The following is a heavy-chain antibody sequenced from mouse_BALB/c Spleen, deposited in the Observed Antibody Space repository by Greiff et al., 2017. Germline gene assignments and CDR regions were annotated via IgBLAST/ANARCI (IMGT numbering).Heavy chain of an antibody. V-gene: IGHV1-62-2*01. CDR3: ARHEDRGTFITLGPMDY. CDR1: GYTFTEYI. J-gene: IGHJ4*01. D-gene: IGHD1-1*01. Sequence: QVQLQQSGAGLVKPGASVKLSCKASGYTFTEYIIHWVKQRSGQGLEWIGWFYPGSGSIKYNEKFKDKATLTADKSSSTVYMELSRLTSEDSAVYFCARHEDRGTFITLGPMDYWGQGTSVTVSA. CDR2: FYPGSGSI.